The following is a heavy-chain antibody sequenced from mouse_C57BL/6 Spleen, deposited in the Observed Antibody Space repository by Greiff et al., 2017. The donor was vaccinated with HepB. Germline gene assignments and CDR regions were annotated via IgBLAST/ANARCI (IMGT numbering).Heavy chain of an antibody. CDR3: ARGMITTHGAMDY. D-gene: IGHD2-4*01. V-gene: IGHV1-19*01. Sequence: VQLQQSGPVLVKPGASVKMSCKASGYTFTDYYMNWVKQSHGKSLEWIGVINPYNGGTSYNQKFKGKATLTVDKSSSTAYMELNSLTSEDSAVYYCARGMITTHGAMDYWGQGTSVTVSS. J-gene: IGHJ4*01. CDR2: INPYNGGT. CDR1: GYTFTDYY.